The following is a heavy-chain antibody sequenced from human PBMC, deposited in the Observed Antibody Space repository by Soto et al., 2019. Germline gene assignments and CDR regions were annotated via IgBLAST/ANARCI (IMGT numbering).Heavy chain of an antibody. Sequence: TGGSLRLSCAASGFTFSSYGMHWVRQAPGKGLEWVAVIWYDGSNKYYADSVKGRFTISRDNSKNTLYLQMNSLRAEDTAVYYCARTYRGYSGYETDYWGQGTLVTVSS. J-gene: IGHJ4*02. CDR2: IWYDGSNK. CDR3: ARTYRGYSGYETDY. D-gene: IGHD5-12*01. CDR1: GFTFSSYG. V-gene: IGHV3-33*01.